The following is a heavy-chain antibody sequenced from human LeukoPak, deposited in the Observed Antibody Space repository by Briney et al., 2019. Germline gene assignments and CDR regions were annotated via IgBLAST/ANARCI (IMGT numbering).Heavy chain of an antibody. CDR3: ARHEMATIGLDY. J-gene: IGHJ4*02. CDR2: IYYSGST. CDR1: GFTFSSYA. V-gene: IGHV4-59*08. Sequence: GSLRLSCAASGFTFSSYAMSWVRQAPGKGLEWIGYIYYSGSTNYNPSLKSRVTISVDTSKNQFSLKLSSVTAADTAVYYCARHEMATIGLDYWGQGTLVTVSS. D-gene: IGHD5-12*01.